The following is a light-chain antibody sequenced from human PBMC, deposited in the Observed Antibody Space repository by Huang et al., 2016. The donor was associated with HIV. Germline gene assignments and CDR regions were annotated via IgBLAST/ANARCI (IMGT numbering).Light chain of an antibody. Sequence: DIQMTQSPSSLSASVGDRVTITCRASQSISSYLNWDQQRPGKAPSLLIYAASSLQSGVPSRFSGSGSGTDFTLTISSLQPEDFATYYCQQSYSTSITFGQGTRLEIK. CDR1: QSISSY. J-gene: IGKJ5*01. CDR2: AAS. CDR3: QQSYSTSIT. V-gene: IGKV1-39*01.